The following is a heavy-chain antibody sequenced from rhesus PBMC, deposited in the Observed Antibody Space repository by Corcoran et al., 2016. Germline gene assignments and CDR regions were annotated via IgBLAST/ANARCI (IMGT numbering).Heavy chain of an antibody. CDR1: GYTFTSYA. CDR3: TRDLPRNYGGRFDV. V-gene: IGHV1-1*01. D-gene: IGHD4-17*01. J-gene: IGHJ5-1*01. Sequence: QVQLVQSGAEIKQPGASVKRSCKASGYTFTSYAMPWVAQALGEGLEWIGLISPYNANKGYAQNFQGRFTITTDTSTSTGYMELSSLRSEDTAVYYCTRDLPRNYGGRFDVWGPGVLVTVSS. CDR2: ISPYNANK.